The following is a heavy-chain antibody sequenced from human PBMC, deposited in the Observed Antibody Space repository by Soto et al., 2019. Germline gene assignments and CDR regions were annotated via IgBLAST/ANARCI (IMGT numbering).Heavy chain of an antibody. V-gene: IGHV3-9*01. CDR3: AKDLSRGYYDSSGYYPGAFDI. Sequence: GGSLRLSCAASGFTFDDYAMHWVRQAPGKGLEWVSGISWNSGSIGYADSVKGRFTISRDNAKSSLYLQMNSLRAEDTALYYCAKDLSRGYYDSSGYYPGAFDIWGQGTMVTVSS. D-gene: IGHD3-22*01. CDR1: GFTFDDYA. J-gene: IGHJ3*02. CDR2: ISWNSGSI.